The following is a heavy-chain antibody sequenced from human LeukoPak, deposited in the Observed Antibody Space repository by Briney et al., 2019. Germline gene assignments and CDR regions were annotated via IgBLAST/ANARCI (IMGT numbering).Heavy chain of an antibody. CDR2: MNPNSGNT. V-gene: IGHV1-8*03. D-gene: IGHD6-6*01. J-gene: IGHJ6*03. CDR1: GYTFTSYD. Sequence: ASVTVSCTASGYTFTSYDINWVRQATGQGLEWMGWMNPNSGNTGYAQKFQGRVTITRNTSISTAYMELSSLRSEDTAVYYCARGSYSSSSRYYMDVWGKGTTVTVSS. CDR3: ARGSYSSSSRYYMDV.